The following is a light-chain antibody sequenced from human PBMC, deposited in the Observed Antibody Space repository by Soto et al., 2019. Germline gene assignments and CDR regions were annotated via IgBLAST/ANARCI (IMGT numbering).Light chain of an antibody. J-gene: IGKJ1*01. CDR2: QVS. CDR1: QSLVYSDGNTY. Sequence: DVVMTQSPLSLPVTLGQPASISCRSSQSLVYSDGNTYLNWFQQRPGQSPRRLIYQVSTRDSGVPDRVSGSGSGTDFTLKISRVEAEDVGVYYCMQGTHWPKTFGQGTKVEIK. CDR3: MQGTHWPKT. V-gene: IGKV2-30*01.